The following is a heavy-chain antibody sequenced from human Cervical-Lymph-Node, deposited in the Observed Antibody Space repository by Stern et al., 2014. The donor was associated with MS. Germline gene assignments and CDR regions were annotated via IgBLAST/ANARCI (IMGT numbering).Heavy chain of an antibody. CDR3: ASANCSSTSCPNWFDP. CDR2: IYYSGST. V-gene: IGHV4-30-4*01. Sequence: VQLVESGPGLVKPSQTLSLTCTVSGGSISSGDYYWSWIRQPPGKGLEWIGYIYYSGSTYYNPSLKSRVTISVDTSKNQFSLKLSSVTAADTAVYYCASANCSSTSCPNWFDPWGQGTLVTVSS. CDR1: GGSISSGDYY. D-gene: IGHD2-2*01. J-gene: IGHJ5*02.